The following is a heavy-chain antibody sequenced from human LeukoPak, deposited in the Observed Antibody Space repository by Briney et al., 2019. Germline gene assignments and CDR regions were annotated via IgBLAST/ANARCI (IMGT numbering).Heavy chain of an antibody. V-gene: IGHV3-48*01. CDR1: GFSFGTYA. Sequence: GGSLRLSCAPSGFSFGTYAISSVRQAPGKGLEWIAYTSEGSSNLQYAGSVKGRFTISTDNTKGSLYLQMNSLRAEDTAVYYCARVVPMVQYYNSYMDVWGKGTTVTVSS. CDR2: TSEGSSNL. J-gene: IGHJ6*03. D-gene: IGHD2-8*01. CDR3: ARVVPMVQYYNSYMDV.